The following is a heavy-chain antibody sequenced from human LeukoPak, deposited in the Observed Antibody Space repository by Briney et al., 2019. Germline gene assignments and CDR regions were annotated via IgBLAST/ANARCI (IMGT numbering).Heavy chain of an antibody. CDR2: IYYSGST. Sequence: SETLSLTCTVSGGSISSSSYYWGWIRQPPGKGLEWIGSIYYSGSTYYDPSLKSRVTISVATSKNQFSLKLSSVTAADTAVYYCAREGRVRYFDWSHYYYYGMDVWGQGTTVTVSS. CDR1: GGSISSSSYY. D-gene: IGHD3-9*01. V-gene: IGHV4-39*02. J-gene: IGHJ6*02. CDR3: AREGRVRYFDWSHYYYYGMDV.